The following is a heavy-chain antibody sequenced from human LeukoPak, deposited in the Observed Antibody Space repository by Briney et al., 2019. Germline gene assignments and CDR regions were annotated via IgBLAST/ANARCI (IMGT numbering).Heavy chain of an antibody. CDR2: ISYDGSNK. D-gene: IGHD3-10*01. V-gene: IGHV3-30*18. CDR3: AKGHYYGSGSLDY. J-gene: IGHJ4*02. CDR1: GFTFSSYG. Sequence: GGSLRLSCAASGFTFSSYGMHWVRQAPGKGLEWVAVISYDGSNKYYADSVKGRFTISRDNSKNTLYLQMNSLRAEDTAVYYCAKGHYYGSGSLDYWGQGTLVTVSS.